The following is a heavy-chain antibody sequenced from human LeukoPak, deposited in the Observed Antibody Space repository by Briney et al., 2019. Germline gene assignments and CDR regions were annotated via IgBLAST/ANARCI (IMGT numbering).Heavy chain of an antibody. V-gene: IGHV3-21*01. D-gene: IGHD3-22*01. Sequence: GSLRLSCAASGFTFSSYSMNWVRQAPGKGLEWVSSISSSSSYIYYADSVKGRFTISRDNAKNSLYLQMNSLRAEDTAVYYCARGRGAMNLYYYDSSGSINWGQGTLVTVSS. CDR1: GFTFSSYS. J-gene: IGHJ4*02. CDR2: ISSSSSYI. CDR3: ARGRGAMNLYYYDSSGSIN.